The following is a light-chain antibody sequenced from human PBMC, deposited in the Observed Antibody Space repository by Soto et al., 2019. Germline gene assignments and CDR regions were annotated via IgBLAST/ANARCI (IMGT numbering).Light chain of an antibody. V-gene: IGLV1-47*01. Sequence: QSVLTQPPSASGTPGQRVTISCSGSSSNIGSNYVYWYQQLPGTAPKLLIYRNNQRPSGVPDRFSGSKSGTSASLAISGLRSEDEADYYCAAWDVSLRVVFGGGTQLTVL. J-gene: IGLJ2*01. CDR3: AAWDVSLRVV. CDR2: RNN. CDR1: SSNIGSNY.